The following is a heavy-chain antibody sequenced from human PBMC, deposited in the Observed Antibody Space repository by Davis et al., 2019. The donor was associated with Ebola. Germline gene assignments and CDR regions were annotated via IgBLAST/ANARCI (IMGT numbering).Heavy chain of an antibody. J-gene: IGHJ3*02. CDR1: GFTFSSYA. Sequence: LSLTCAASGFTFSSYAMHWVRQAPGKGLEWVAVISYDGSNKYYADSVKGRFTISRDNSKNTLYLQMNSLRAEDTAVYYCARDVGAYCGGDCYDAFDIWGQGTMVTVSS. D-gene: IGHD2-21*01. CDR3: ARDVGAYCGGDCYDAFDI. CDR2: ISYDGSNK. V-gene: IGHV3-30-3*01.